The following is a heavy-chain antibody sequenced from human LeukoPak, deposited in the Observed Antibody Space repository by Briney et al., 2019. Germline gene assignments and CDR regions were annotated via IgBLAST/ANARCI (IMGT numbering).Heavy chain of an antibody. CDR1: AYTFTGYY. V-gene: IGHV1-2*02. Sequence: ASVKVSCKASAYTFTGYYMHWVRQAPGQGLEWMGWINPNSGGTNYAQKFQGRVTMTRDTSISTAYMELSRLRSDDTAVYYCARDIEYSSSFDYWGQGTLVTVSS. D-gene: IGHD6-6*01. CDR2: INPNSGGT. CDR3: ARDIEYSSSFDY. J-gene: IGHJ4*02.